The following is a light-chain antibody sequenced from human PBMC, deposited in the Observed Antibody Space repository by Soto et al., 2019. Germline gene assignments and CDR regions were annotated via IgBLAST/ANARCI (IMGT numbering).Light chain of an antibody. CDR1: RSLVYSDGNAY. J-gene: IGKJ1*01. CDR2: KAS. CDR3: MQGTPWPPT. Sequence: DVVMTQSPLSLPVTLGQPASISCRSSRSLVYSDGNAYLNWFHQRPGQSPRRLIYKASNRDSGVPDRFSGSGSGTDFTLNINRVEVEDVGVYYCMQGTPWPPTFGRGTRVEIE. V-gene: IGKV2-30*01.